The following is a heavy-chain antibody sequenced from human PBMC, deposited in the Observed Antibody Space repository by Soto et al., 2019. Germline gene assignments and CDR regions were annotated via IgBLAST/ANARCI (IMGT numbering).Heavy chain of an antibody. D-gene: IGHD3-10*01. CDR2: IIPILGIA. CDR1: GGTFSSYT. CDR3: ARGNWYYYGSGSLGY. V-gene: IGHV1-69*02. Sequence: ASVKVSCKASGGTFSSYTISWVRQAPGQGLEWMGRIIPILGIANYAQKFQGRVTITADKSTSTAYMELSSLRSEDTAVYYCARGNWYYYGSGSLGYWGQGTLVTVSS. J-gene: IGHJ4*02.